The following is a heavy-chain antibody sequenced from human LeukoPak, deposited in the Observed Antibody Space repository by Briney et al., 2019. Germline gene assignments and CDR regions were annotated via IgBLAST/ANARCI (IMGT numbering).Heavy chain of an antibody. CDR3: AKGQLVDYGMDV. Sequence: GGSLRLSCSVSGFTFSSYAMHWVRQAPGKGLEWVAVMSYDGGHKYYADSVKGRFTISRDNSKNTLYLQMNSLRAEDTALYYCAKGQLVDYGMDVWGQGTTVTVSS. D-gene: IGHD6-6*01. CDR2: MSYDGGHK. J-gene: IGHJ6*02. CDR1: GFTFSSYA. V-gene: IGHV3-30*18.